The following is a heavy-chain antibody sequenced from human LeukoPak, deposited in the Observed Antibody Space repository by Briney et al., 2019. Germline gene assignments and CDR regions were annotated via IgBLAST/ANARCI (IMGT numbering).Heavy chain of an antibody. D-gene: IGHD3-3*01. CDR1: GGSISSYY. CDR2: IYYSGST. CDR3: ARESPRVYCFDY. Sequence: SETLSLTCTVSGGSISSYYWSWIRQPPGKGLEWIGYIYYSGSTNYNPSLKSRVTISVDTSKNQFSLKLSSVTAADTAVYYCARESPRVYCFDYWGQGTLVTVSS. V-gene: IGHV4-59*01. J-gene: IGHJ4*02.